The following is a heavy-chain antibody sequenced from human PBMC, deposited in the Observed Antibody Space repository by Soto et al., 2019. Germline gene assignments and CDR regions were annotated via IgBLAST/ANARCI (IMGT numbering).Heavy chain of an antibody. CDR1: GYTFTSYA. J-gene: IGHJ6*02. CDR2: INAGNGNT. V-gene: IGHV1-3*05. CDR3: ASSYCSGGSCYDYYYGMDV. D-gene: IGHD2-15*01. Sequence: QFQLVQSGAEEKKPGASVKVSCKASGYTFTSYAMHWVRQAPGQRLEWMGWINAGNGNTKYSQKFQGRVTITRDTSASTAYMELSSMRSEDTAVYYCASSYCSGGSCYDYYYGMDVWGQGTTVTVSS.